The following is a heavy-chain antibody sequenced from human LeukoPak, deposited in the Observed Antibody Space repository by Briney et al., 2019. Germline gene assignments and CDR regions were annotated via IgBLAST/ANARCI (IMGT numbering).Heavy chain of an antibody. CDR1: GYTLTELS. CDR3: ATPLGYEVDAFDI. CDR2: FDPEDGET. Sequence: ASVKVSCKVSGYTLTELSMHWVRQAPGKGVEWMGGFDPEDGETIYAQKFQGRVTMTEDTSTDTAYMELSSLRSEDTAVYYCATPLGYEVDAFDIWGQGTMVTVSS. D-gene: IGHD5-18*01. J-gene: IGHJ3*02. V-gene: IGHV1-24*01.